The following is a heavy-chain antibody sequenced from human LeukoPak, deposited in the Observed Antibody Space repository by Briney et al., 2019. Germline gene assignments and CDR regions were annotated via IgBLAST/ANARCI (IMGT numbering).Heavy chain of an antibody. Sequence: SETLSLTCTVSGDPISNYYWSWIRQPPGKGLEWIGYIYYSGFTIYNPSLKSRGTISLDTSKNQFSLKLSSVTAADTAVYYCARDIPKSYYYDSSGSGFDPWGQGTLVTVSS. CDR2: IYYSGFT. CDR1: GDPISNYY. J-gene: IGHJ5*02. D-gene: IGHD3-22*01. CDR3: ARDIPKSYYYDSSGSGFDP. V-gene: IGHV4-59*12.